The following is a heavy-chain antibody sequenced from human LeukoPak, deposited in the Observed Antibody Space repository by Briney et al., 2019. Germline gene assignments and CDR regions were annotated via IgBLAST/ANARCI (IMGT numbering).Heavy chain of an antibody. CDR2: VGTAGDP. V-gene: IGHV3-13*05. CDR3: ARATRYRTSSDPLDRAFDI. Sequence: GVSLRLSCAASGLTVNIFDMHCLRQATGKALEWVSAVGTAGDPYYPASVKGRFTISRENAKNSLYLQMNSLRAGDTAVYYCARATRYRTSSDPLDRAFDIWGQGIMVTVSS. D-gene: IGHD6-6*01. CDR1: GLTVNIFD. J-gene: IGHJ3*02.